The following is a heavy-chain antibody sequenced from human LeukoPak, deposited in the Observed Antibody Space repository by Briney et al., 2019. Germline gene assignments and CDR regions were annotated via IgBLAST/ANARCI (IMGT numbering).Heavy chain of an antibody. V-gene: IGHV3-48*03. Sequence: PGGSLRLSCAGSGFNFSTYEMNWVRQAPGKGLEWVSYITSSGGTIYYADSVKGRFTISRDNAKNSVYLRMNNLRAEDTAIYYCAREDYRGQGTLVTVSS. J-gene: IGHJ4*02. CDR1: GFNFSTYE. CDR2: ITSSGGTI. CDR3: AREDY.